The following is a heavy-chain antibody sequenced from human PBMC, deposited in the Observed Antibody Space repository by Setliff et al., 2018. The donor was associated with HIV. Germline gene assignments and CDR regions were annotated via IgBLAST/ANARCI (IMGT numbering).Heavy chain of an antibody. Sequence: PSETLSLSCAVYGDSFIGYYWTWIRQPPGKGREWIGEIYHSGSTNYNPSLKSRVTISVDKSKNQFSLKLTSVTAADTAGYYCATTAREPTSWGQGTLVTVSS. CDR3: ATTAREPTS. J-gene: IGHJ4*02. CDR2: IYHSGST. V-gene: IGHV4-34*01. CDR1: GDSFIGYY.